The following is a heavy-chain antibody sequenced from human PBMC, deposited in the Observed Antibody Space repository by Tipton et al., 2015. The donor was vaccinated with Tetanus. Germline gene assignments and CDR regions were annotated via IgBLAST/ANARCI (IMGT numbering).Heavy chain of an antibody. CDR3: ARGFWFDP. Sequence: TLSLTCSVSGDAITSYYWSWIRQTPGKGLEWIGYIYYSGSTNYNPSLKSRVTISVDTSKNQFSLKLSSVTAADTAVYYCARGFWFDPWGQGTLVTVSS. J-gene: IGHJ5*02. CDR2: IYYSGST. V-gene: IGHV4-59*08. CDR1: GDAITSYY.